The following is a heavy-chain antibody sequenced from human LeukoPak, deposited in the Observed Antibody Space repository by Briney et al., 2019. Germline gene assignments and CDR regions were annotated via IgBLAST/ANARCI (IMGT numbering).Heavy chain of an antibody. CDR2: INSDGSST. CDR3: AKDGSHSMIVVVITKAFDY. D-gene: IGHD3-22*01. CDR1: GFTFSRYW. V-gene: IGHV3-74*01. J-gene: IGHJ4*02. Sequence: GGSLRLSCAASGFTFSRYWMHWVRHAPGKGLGWVSRINSDGSSTSYADSVKGRFTISRDNSKNTLYLQMNSLRAEDTAVYYCAKDGSHSMIVVVITKAFDYWGQGTLVTVSS.